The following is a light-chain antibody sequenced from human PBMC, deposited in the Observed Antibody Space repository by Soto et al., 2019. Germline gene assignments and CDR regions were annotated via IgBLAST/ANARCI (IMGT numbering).Light chain of an antibody. V-gene: IGLV2-23*02. J-gene: IGLJ3*02. CDR2: EVS. CDR1: SSDVGSYNL. CDR3: CSYAGSSTGV. Sequence: QSALTQPASVSGSPGQSITISCTGTSSDVGSYNLVSWYQQHPGKAPKLMIYEVSKRPSGVSNRVSGSKSGTTASLTISCLQAEDEADYCCCSYAGSSTGVFGGGTKLTVL.